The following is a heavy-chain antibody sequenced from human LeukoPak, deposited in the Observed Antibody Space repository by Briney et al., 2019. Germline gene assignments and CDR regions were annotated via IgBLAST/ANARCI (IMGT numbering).Heavy chain of an antibody. J-gene: IGHJ4*02. V-gene: IGHV1-2*02. D-gene: IGHD3-16*01. CDR1: AYIFTGYY. CDR2: INPNSGDT. CDR3: ARVRYRLSETYIRH. Sequence: AAVKVSCKASAYIFTGYYTPWVRHAPGQGLGWMGWINPNSGDTNYAQKYHGTVTMTRDTSISTAYIELSRLRSDETAEYYCARVRYRLSETYIRHWGQRTRVTVPS.